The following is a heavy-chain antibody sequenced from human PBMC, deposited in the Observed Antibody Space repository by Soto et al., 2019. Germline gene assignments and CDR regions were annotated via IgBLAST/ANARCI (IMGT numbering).Heavy chain of an antibody. CDR2: INPSGGST. CDR3: ARDFELRGTILGVVIWWMYNWSDT. Sequence: QAQLVQSGTEVKKPGASVKISCKASGYTFDRYYMHWVRQAPGQGLEWLGIINPSGGSTTYAEKFQGRLSMTRDTSTSTFYMELISLRSEDTAVSYCARDFELRGTILGVVIWWMYNWSDTWGQGTLVSVSS. CDR1: GYTFDRYY. J-gene: IGHJ5*02. D-gene: IGHD3-3*02. V-gene: IGHV1-46*02.